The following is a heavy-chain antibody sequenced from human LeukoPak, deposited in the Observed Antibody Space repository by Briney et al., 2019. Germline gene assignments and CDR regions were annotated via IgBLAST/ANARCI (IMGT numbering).Heavy chain of an antibody. V-gene: IGHV3-23*01. J-gene: IGHJ4*02. Sequence: PGGSLRLSCAASGFTFTSYSMNWVRQAPGKGLEWVSTISGGGGSTYYADSVKGRFTISRDNAKNTLYLQMNSLRAEDTAVYYCVRSSGFPGYWGQGTLVTVSS. CDR2: ISGGGGST. D-gene: IGHD3-22*01. CDR3: VRSSGFPGY. CDR1: GFTFTSYS.